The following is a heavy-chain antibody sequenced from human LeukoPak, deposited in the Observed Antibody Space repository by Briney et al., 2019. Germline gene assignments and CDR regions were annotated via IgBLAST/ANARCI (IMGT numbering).Heavy chain of an antibody. D-gene: IGHD4-17*01. CDR2: IYPGDSDT. CDR1: GYSFTSYW. CDR3: ARSRFWTTGTPNWFDP. Sequence: GESLKISCKGSGYSFTSYWSGWGRQMPGKGLEWMGIIYPGDSDTRYSPSFQGQVTISADKSISTAYLQWSSLKASDTAMYYCARSRFWTTGTPNWFDPWGQGTLVTVSS. V-gene: IGHV5-51*01. J-gene: IGHJ5*02.